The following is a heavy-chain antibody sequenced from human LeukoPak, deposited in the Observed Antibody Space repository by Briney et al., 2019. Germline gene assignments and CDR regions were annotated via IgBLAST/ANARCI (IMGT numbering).Heavy chain of an antibody. CDR3: ARVHGGNSGGDFDY. V-gene: IGHV3-74*01. D-gene: IGHD4-23*01. CDR2: INGDGSST. Sequence: GESLRLSCAASGFIFSSYWMHWVRQAPGKGLVWVSRINGDGSSTSYADSVKGRFTISRDNAKNTLYLQMNSLRAEDTAVYYCARVHGGNSGGDFDYWGQGTLVTVSS. CDR1: GFIFSSYW. J-gene: IGHJ4*02.